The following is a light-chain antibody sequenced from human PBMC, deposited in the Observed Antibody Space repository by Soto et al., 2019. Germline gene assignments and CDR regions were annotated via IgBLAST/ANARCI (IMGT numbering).Light chain of an antibody. CDR3: QSYDSSNHGV. Sequence: NLVALFHPRPGHAPIIVIYEDYQRPSGVPDRFSGSIDSSSNSASLTISGLQTEDEADYYCQSYDSSNHGVFDGGTKLTVL. CDR2: EDY. J-gene: IGLJ3*02. V-gene: IGLV6-57*02. CDR1: NL.